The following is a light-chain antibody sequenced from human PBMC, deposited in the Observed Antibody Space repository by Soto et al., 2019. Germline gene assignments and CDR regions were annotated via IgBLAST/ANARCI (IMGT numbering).Light chain of an antibody. CDR1: QSVSSSY. Sequence: EIWLTQSPGTLSLSPGERATLSCRASQSVSSSYLAWYQQKPGKAPRLLIYGASNRAAGIPDRLSGSGSGKDFTLTISRLDPQAFAVSYCQQYGSSPSSITFGQGTRLEIK. V-gene: IGKV3-20*01. CDR3: QQYGSSPSSIT. J-gene: IGKJ5*01. CDR2: GAS.